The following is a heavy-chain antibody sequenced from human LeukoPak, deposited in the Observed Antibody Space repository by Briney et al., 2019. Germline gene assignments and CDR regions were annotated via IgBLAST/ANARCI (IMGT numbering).Heavy chain of an antibody. CDR1: GYTFTSYD. CDR2: MNPNSGNT. Sequence: ASVKVSCKASGYTFTSYDISWVRQATGQGLEWMGWMNPNSGNTGYAQKFQGRVTMTRNTSISTAYMELSSLRSEDTAVYYCAREVRRVYDFWSGYRRRGMDVWGKGTTVTVSS. V-gene: IGHV1-8*01. D-gene: IGHD3-3*01. J-gene: IGHJ6*03. CDR3: AREVRRVYDFWSGYRRRGMDV.